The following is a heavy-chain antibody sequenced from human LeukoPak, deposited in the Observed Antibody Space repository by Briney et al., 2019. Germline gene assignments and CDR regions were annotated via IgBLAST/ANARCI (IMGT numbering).Heavy chain of an antibody. D-gene: IGHD3-16*02. Sequence: GGSLRLSCAASGFTFSSYWMSWVRQAPGKGLEWVANIKQDGSEKYYVDSVKGRFTISRDNAKNSLYLQMNSLRAEDTAVYYCARDRDYVWGSYRYVSDYWGQGTLVTVSS. CDR1: GFTFSSYW. J-gene: IGHJ4*02. CDR2: IKQDGSEK. V-gene: IGHV3-7*01. CDR3: ARDRDYVWGSYRYVSDY.